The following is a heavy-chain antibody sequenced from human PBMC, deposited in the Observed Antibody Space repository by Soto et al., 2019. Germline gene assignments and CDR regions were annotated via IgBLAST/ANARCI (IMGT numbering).Heavy chain of an antibody. CDR3: ARATTRNYYMDV. Sequence: PSETLSLTCTVSGGSISSGGYYWSWIRQHPGKGLEWIGYIYYSGSTYYNPSLKSRVTTSVDTSKNQFSLKLSSVTAADTAVYYCARATTRNYYMDVWGKGTTVTVSS. CDR1: GGSISSGGYY. CDR2: IYYSGST. V-gene: IGHV4-31*03. J-gene: IGHJ6*03. D-gene: IGHD4-4*01.